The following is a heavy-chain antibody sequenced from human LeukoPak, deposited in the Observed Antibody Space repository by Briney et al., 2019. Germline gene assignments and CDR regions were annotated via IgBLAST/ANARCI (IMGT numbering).Heavy chain of an antibody. Sequence: PGGSLRLSCAASGFTISSYAMSWVRQAPGKGLEWVSAISGSGGSTYYADSVKGRFTISRDNSKNTLYLQMNSLRAEDTAVYYCAKGASSRYYGSGSYYGMDVWGQGTTVTVSS. CDR2: ISGSGGST. V-gene: IGHV3-23*01. CDR3: AKGASSRYYGSGSYYGMDV. D-gene: IGHD3-10*01. CDR1: GFTISSYA. J-gene: IGHJ6*02.